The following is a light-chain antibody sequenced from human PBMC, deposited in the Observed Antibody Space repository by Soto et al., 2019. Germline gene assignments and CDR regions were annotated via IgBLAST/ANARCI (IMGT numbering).Light chain of an antibody. CDR2: YDS. CDR1: NIGSKS. Sequence: SYELTQPPSVSVAPGKTARITCGGNNIGSKSVHWYQQKPGQAPVLVIYYDSDRPSGIPERFSGSNSGNTATLTISRVEAGYEADYYCQVWDSSSDHYVFVSVSRVTV. CDR3: QVWDSSSDHYV. J-gene: IGLJ1*01. V-gene: IGLV3-21*04.